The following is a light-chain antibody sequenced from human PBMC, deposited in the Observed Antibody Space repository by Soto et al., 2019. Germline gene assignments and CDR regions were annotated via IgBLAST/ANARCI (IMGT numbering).Light chain of an antibody. CDR2: EVS. CDR1: SSDVGGYNY. J-gene: IGLJ1*01. CDR3: SSYTGSSTPYV. Sequence: QSALTQPASVSGSPGQSITNSCTGTSSDVGGYNYVSWYQQHPGKAPKLMIYEVSNRPSGVSNRFSGSKSGNTASLTISGLQAEDEADYYCSSYTGSSTPYVFGTGTKVTVL. V-gene: IGLV2-14*01.